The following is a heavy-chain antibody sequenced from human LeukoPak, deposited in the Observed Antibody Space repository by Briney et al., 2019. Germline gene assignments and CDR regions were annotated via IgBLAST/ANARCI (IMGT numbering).Heavy chain of an antibody. V-gene: IGHV1-69*04. CDR3: ASTHLLPAASNWFDP. CDR2: IIPILGIA. J-gene: IGHJ5*02. Sequence: SVKVSCKASGGTFSSYAISWVRQAPGQGLEWMGRIIPILGIANYAQKFQGRVTITADKSTSTAYMELSSLRSEDTAVYYCASTHLLPAASNWFDPWGQGTLVTVSS. CDR1: GGTFSSYA. D-gene: IGHD2-2*01.